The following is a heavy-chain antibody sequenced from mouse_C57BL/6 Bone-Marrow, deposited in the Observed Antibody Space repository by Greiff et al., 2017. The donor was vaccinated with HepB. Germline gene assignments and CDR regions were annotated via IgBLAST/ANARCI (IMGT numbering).Heavy chain of an antibody. V-gene: IGHV1-26*01. Sequence: EVKLVESGPELVKPGASVKISCKASGYTFTDYYMNWVKQSHGKSLEWIGDINPNNGGTSYNQKFKGKATLTVDKSSSTAYMELRSLTSEDSAVYYCARWPNYYGGQGTTLTVSS. D-gene: IGHD4-1*02. CDR2: INPNNGGT. J-gene: IGHJ2*01. CDR1: GYTFTDYY. CDR3: ARWPNYY.